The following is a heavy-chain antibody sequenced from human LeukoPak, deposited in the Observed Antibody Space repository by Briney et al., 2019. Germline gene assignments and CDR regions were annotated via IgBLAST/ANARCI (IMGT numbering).Heavy chain of an antibody. D-gene: IGHD2-15*01. CDR1: GYTFTSYY. Sequence: ASVKVSCKASGYTFTSYYMHWVRQAPGQGLEWMGIINPSGGSTSYAQKFQGRVTMTRDTSTSTVYMELSSLRSEDTAVYYCARDAAMILPHDAFDIWGQGTMVTVSS. CDR2: INPSGGST. CDR3: ARDAAMILPHDAFDI. V-gene: IGHV1-46*01. J-gene: IGHJ3*02.